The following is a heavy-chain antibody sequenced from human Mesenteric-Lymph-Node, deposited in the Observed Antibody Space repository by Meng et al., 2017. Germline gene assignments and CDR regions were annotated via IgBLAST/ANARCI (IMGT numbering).Heavy chain of an antibody. J-gene: IGHJ4*02. CDR2: IHHTGST. CDR1: GGSISSGDW. V-gene: IGHV4-4*02. CDR3: ASAGYYCLNY. Sequence: QVHLQESGPGRVKPSGTLSLTCAVSGGSISSGDWWSWVRQPPGKGLEWIGEIHHTGSTNYNPSFKSRVTILVDKSENLFSLRLTSVTAADTAVYYCASAGYYCLNYWGQGSLVTVSS. D-gene: IGHD2/OR15-2a*01.